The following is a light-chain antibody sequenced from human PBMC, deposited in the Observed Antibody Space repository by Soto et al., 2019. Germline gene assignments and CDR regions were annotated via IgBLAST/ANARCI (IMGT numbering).Light chain of an antibody. J-gene: IGLJ2*01. CDR2: DDN. V-gene: IGLV3-21*02. Sequence: SYELTQPPSVSVAPGQTARITWGGNNIGSKSVHWYQQKPGQAPVLVVYDDNDRPSGIPERFSGSNSGNTATLTISRVEAGDEADYSCQVWDSSSDHVVFGGGTQLTVL. CDR1: NIGSKS. CDR3: QVWDSSSDHVV.